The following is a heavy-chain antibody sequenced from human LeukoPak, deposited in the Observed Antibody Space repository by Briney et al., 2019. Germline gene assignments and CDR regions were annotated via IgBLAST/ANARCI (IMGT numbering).Heavy chain of an antibody. Sequence: GGSLRLSCAASGFTFSSYGMSWVRQAPGKGLEWASAISGSGGSTYYADSVKGRFTISRDNAKNSLYLQMNSLRAEDTAVYYCAELGITMIGGVWGKGTTVTISS. J-gene: IGHJ6*04. CDR1: GFTFSSYG. V-gene: IGHV3-23*01. CDR2: ISGSGGST. CDR3: AELGITMIGGV. D-gene: IGHD3-10*02.